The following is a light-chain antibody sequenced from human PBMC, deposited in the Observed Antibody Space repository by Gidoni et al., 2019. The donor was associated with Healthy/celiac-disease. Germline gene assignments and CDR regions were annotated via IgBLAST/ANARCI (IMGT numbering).Light chain of an antibody. J-gene: IGKJ2*01. V-gene: IGKV1-17*01. Sequence: DIQMTQSPSSLSASVGDRVTITCRASQGIRNDLSWYQQKPGKAPKRLISAASSLQSGVPSRFSGSGSGTEFTLTISSLQPEDFATYYCLQHNPYPPYSFGQGTKLEIK. CDR3: LQHNPYPPYS. CDR1: QGIRND. CDR2: AAS.